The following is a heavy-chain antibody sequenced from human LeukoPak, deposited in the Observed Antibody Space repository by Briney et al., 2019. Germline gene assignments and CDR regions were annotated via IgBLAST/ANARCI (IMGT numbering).Heavy chain of an antibody. CDR2: FDPEDGET. Sequence: ASVKVSCKVSGYTLTKLSMHWVRQAPGKGLGWMGGFDPEDGETIYAQKFQGRVTMTEDTSTDTAYMELSSLRSEDTAVYYCATVISGGYNWGAFDIWGQGTMVTVSS. D-gene: IGHD5-24*01. CDR1: GYTLTKLS. CDR3: ATVISGGYNWGAFDI. J-gene: IGHJ3*02. V-gene: IGHV1-24*01.